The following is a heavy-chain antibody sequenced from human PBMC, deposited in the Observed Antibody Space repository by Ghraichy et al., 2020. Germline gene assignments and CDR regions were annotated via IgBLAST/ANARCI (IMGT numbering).Heavy chain of an antibody. V-gene: IGHV6-1*01. CDR3: AKGMFCTSRVCYRWFDP. J-gene: IGHJ5*02. CDR2: TYYRSKWYN. D-gene: IGHD2-21*01. Sequence: SETLSLTCAISGDSVSSTSAAWNWIRQSPSRGLEWLGRTYYRSKWYNDYAVSVQSRIIFNPDTSKNQFSLQLNSVTPEDTAVYYCAKGMFCTSRVCYRWFDPGGQGTLVTVSS. CDR1: GDSVSSTSAA.